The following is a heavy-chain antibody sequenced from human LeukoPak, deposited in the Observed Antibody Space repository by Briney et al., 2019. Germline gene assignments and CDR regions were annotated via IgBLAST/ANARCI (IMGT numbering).Heavy chain of an antibody. Sequence: GGSLRLSCAASGFTFSTYSMNWVRQAPGKGLEWVPYISSSSTTIYYADSVKGRFTISRDNAKNSLYLQMNSLRAEDTAVYYCARDFGARGWFDYWGQGTLVTVSS. CDR3: ARDFGARGWFDY. D-gene: IGHD6-19*01. V-gene: IGHV3-48*01. J-gene: IGHJ4*02. CDR1: GFTFSTYS. CDR2: ISSSSTTI.